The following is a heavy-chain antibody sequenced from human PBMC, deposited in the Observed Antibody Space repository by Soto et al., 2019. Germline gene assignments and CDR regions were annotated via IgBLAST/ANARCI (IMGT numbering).Heavy chain of an antibody. V-gene: IGHV3-21*01. D-gene: IGHD3-22*01. CDR2: ISSSSSYI. J-gene: IGHJ3*02. CDR1: GFTFSSYS. CDR3: ARDPSLYYYDSSGYAFDI. Sequence: GGSLRLSCAASGFTFSSYSMNWVRQAPGKGLEWVSSISSSSSYIYYADSVKGRFTISRDNAKNSLYLQMNSLRAEDTAVYYCARDPSLYYYDSSGYAFDIWGQGTMVTVS.